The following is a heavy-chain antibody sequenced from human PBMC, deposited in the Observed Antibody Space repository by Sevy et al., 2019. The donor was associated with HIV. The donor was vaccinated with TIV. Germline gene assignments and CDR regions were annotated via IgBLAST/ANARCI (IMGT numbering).Heavy chain of an antibody. D-gene: IGHD2-15*01. J-gene: IGHJ3*02. CDR1: GFTFSSYW. CDR2: IKQDGSEK. CDR3: ARGRGCSGGSCYQFIGAFDI. Sequence: LSLTCAASGFTFSSYWMSWVRQAPGKGLEWVANIKQDGSEKYYVDSVKGRFTISRDNAKNSLYLQMNSLRAEDTAVYYCARGRGCSGGSCYQFIGAFDIWGQGTMVTVSS. V-gene: IGHV3-7*01.